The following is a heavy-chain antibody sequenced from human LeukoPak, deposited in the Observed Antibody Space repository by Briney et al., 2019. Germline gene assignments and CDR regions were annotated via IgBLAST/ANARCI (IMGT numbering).Heavy chain of an antibody. CDR2: IYYSGSP. J-gene: IGHJ4*02. CDR3: ARPSSSGNYYY. Sequence: PXGRGLEWVGSIYYSGSPSYSPSLKSRVTISVDTSKNQLSLKLSSVTAADTAVYYCARPSSSGNYYYWGQGTLVTVS. V-gene: IGHV4-39*01. D-gene: IGHD1-26*01.